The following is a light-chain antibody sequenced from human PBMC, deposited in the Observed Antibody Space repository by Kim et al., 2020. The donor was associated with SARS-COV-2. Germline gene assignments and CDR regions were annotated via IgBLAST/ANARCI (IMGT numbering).Light chain of an antibody. V-gene: IGKV1-8*01. CDR1: ESVGSY. J-gene: IGKJ3*01. CDR3: QKYYRAPPT. Sequence: AIRMTQSPSALSASRGDRVTLTCRASESVGSYLAWYQQKPGKAPHLLVYAASTLQTGVPSRFSGSGSGTNFTLTISCLQSDDFGSYYCQKYYRAPPTFGPGTKVDI. CDR2: AAS.